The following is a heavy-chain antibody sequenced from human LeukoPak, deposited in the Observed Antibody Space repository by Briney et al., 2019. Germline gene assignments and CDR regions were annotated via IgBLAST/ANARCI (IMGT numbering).Heavy chain of an antibody. CDR2: IHYTGST. CDR3: ARSYDSSGYYWGDFDY. Sequence: SETLSLTCTVSGGSISSYYWSWIRQPPRKGLEWIGYIHYTGSTNYNPSLKSRVTISVDTSKNQFSLKLSSVTAADTAVYYCARSYDSSGYYWGDFDYWGQGTLVTVSS. J-gene: IGHJ4*02. CDR1: GGSISSYY. V-gene: IGHV4-59*08. D-gene: IGHD3-22*01.